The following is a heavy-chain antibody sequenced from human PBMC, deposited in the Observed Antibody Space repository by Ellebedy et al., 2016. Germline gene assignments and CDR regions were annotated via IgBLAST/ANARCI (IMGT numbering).Heavy chain of an antibody. Sequence: GGSLRLSCAASGFTFSTYSMNWVRQAPGKGLEWVSYIGSSGRTIYYADSVKGRFTISRDNAKNSVYLQMDSLRAEDTAVYYCARGVLYWGRGTLVTVSS. V-gene: IGHV3-48*01. CDR1: GFTFSTYS. J-gene: IGHJ4*02. CDR2: IGSSGRTI. CDR3: ARGVLY.